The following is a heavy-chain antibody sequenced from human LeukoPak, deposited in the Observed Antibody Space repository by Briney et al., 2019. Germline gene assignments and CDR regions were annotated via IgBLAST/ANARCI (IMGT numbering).Heavy chain of an antibody. D-gene: IGHD3-3*02. CDR1: GFTFSDYY. CDR2: ISSSGSTI. V-gene: IGHV3-11*01. Sequence: GGSLRLSCAASGFTFSDYYMSWIRQAPGKGLEWVSYISSSGSTIYYADSVKGRFTISRDNAKSSLYLQMNSLRAEDTAVYYCARGGELDYYYYYGMDVWGQGTTVTVSS. CDR3: ARGGELDYYYYYGMDV. J-gene: IGHJ6*02.